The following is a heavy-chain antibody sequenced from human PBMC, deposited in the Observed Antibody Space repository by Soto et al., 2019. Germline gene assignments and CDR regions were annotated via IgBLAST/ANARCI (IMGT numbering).Heavy chain of an antibody. CDR3: ARLGGSSGYYRYYFDY. D-gene: IGHD3-22*01. Sequence: SETLSLTCTVSGGSISSYCWSWIRQPPGKGLEWIGYIYYSGSTNYNPSLKSRVTISVDTSKNQFSLKLSSVTAADTAVYYCARLGGSSGYYRYYFDYWGQGTLVTVSS. CDR1: GGSISSYC. CDR2: IYYSGST. V-gene: IGHV4-59*08. J-gene: IGHJ4*02.